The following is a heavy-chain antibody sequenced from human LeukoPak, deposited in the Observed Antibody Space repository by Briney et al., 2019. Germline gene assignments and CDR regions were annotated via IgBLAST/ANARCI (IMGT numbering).Heavy chain of an antibody. CDR1: GFTFSSYA. CDR3: AGRITMIVVGVDY. J-gene: IGHJ4*02. CDR2: ISGSGGIT. V-gene: IGHV3-23*01. Sequence: PGGSLRLSCAASGFTFSSYAMSWVRQAPGKGLEWVSAISGSGGITYYADSVKGRFAISRDNSKNTLYLQMNSLRAEDTAVYYCAGRITMIVVGVDYWGQGTLVTVSS. D-gene: IGHD3-22*01.